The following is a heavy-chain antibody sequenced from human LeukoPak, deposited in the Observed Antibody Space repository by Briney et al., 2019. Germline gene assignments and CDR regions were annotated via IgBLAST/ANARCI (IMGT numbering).Heavy chain of an antibody. CDR2: IYPGDSDT. CDR1: GYSFNTYW. D-gene: IGHD1-26*01. CDR3: ARRRDLYSGSYYPFDY. Sequence: GESLKISCKGSGYSFNTYWIGWVRQLPGKGLEWMGIIYPGDSDTKYSPSFQGQVTISADKSISTAYLQWSSLKASDTAMYYCARRRDLYSGSYYPFDYWDQGTLVTVSS. J-gene: IGHJ4*02. V-gene: IGHV5-51*01.